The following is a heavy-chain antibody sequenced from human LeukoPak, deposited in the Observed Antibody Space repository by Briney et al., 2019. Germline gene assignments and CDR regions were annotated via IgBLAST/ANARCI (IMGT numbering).Heavy chain of an antibody. CDR3: AKDGLLWFRVKYYFDY. V-gene: IGHV3-23*01. CDR1: GFTFDDYA. Sequence: GGSLRLSCAASGFTFDDYAIHWVRQAPGKGLEWVSAISGSGGSTYYADSVKGRFTISRDNSKNTLYLQMNSLRAEDTAVYYCAKDGLLWFRVKYYFDYWGQGTLVTVSS. D-gene: IGHD3-10*01. CDR2: ISGSGGST. J-gene: IGHJ4*02.